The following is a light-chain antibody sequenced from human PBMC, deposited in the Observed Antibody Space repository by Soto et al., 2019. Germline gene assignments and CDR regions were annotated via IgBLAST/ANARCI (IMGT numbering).Light chain of an antibody. J-gene: IGKJ1*01. V-gene: IGKV3-20*01. CDR3: QQYCRTPPT. Sequence: EMVLTQSPDSLSLSPGERATLSCRASQSVRSNYLAWYQQKPGQAPRLSIDGASRRATGIPDRVSGSGSGTDFTLNISILEPEEFAVYSCQQYCRTPPTFGQGTNVEIK. CDR2: GAS. CDR1: QSVRSNY.